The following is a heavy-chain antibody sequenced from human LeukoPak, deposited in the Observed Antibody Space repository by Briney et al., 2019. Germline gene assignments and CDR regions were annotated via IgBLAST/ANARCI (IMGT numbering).Heavy chain of an antibody. D-gene: IGHD3-10*01. J-gene: IGHJ4*02. CDR1: GDSVSGSSAA. Sequence: SQTLSLTCAISGDSVSGSSAAWNWFRQSPSRGLEWLGRTSYRSKWSSDYAVSVKSRITINPDTSKNQFSLQLSSVTPEDTAVYFCARGRGGPFDYWGQGILVTVSS. CDR2: TSYRSKWSS. CDR3: ARGRGGPFDY. V-gene: IGHV6-1*01.